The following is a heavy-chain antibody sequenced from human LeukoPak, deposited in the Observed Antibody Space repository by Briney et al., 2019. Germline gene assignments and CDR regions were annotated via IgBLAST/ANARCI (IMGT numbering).Heavy chain of an antibody. D-gene: IGHD4-17*01. CDR3: ARAMRSTVTFDY. CDR1: GGSFSGYY. CDR2: INHSGST. J-gene: IGHJ4*02. V-gene: IGHV4-34*01. Sequence: SETLPLTCAVYGGSFSGYYWSWIRQPPGKGLEWIGEINHSGSTNYNPSLKSRVTISVDTSKNQFPLKLSSVTAADTAVYYCARAMRSTVTFDYWGQGTLVTVSS.